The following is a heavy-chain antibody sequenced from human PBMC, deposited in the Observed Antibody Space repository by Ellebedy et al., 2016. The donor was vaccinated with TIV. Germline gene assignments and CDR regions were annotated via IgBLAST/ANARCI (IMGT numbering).Heavy chain of an antibody. CDR2: INHSGST. V-gene: IGHV4-34*01. Sequence: SETLSLTXAVYGGSFSGYYWSWIRQPPGKGLEWIGEINHSGSTNYNPSLKSRVTISVDTSKNQFSLKLSSVTAADTAVYYCARLGYGSGSPVGGMDVWGQGTTVTVSS. D-gene: IGHD3-10*01. CDR1: GGSFSGYY. CDR3: ARLGYGSGSPVGGMDV. J-gene: IGHJ6*02.